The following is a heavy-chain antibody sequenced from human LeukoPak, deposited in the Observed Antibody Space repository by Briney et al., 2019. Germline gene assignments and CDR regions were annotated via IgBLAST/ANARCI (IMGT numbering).Heavy chain of an antibody. CDR1: GGSISSGGYY. CDR2: IYYSGST. D-gene: IGHD6-19*01. CDR3: ARDSVGSGLVLLDY. J-gene: IGHJ4*02. Sequence: SETLSLTCTVSGGSISSGGYYWSWIRQHPGKGLEWIGYIYYSGSTYYNPSLKSRVTISVDTSKNQFSLKLSSVTAADTAVYYCARDSVGSGLVLLDYWGQGTLVTVSS. V-gene: IGHV4-31*03.